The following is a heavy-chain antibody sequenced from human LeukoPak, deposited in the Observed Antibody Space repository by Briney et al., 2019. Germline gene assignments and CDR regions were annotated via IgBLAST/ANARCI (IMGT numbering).Heavy chain of an antibody. CDR3: ARSYYDILTGWGSYFDY. V-gene: IGHV4-34*01. J-gene: IGHJ4*02. CDR2: INHSGST. Sequence: SETLSLTCAVYGVSFSGYYWSWVRQPPGKGLEWVGEINHSGSTNYNPSLKSRVTISVDTSKTQFSLKLRSVTAADTAVYYCARSYYDILTGWGSYFDYWGQGTLVTVSS. CDR1: GVSFSGYY. D-gene: IGHD3-9*01.